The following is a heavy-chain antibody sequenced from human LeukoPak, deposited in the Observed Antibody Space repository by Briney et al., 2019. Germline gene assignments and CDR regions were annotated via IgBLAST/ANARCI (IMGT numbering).Heavy chain of an antibody. CDR3: AKATSIGRYCTNGVCSPFDY. D-gene: IGHD2-8*01. CDR1: GFSFSSYA. CDR2: GSGSGGST. Sequence: PGGSLRLSCAASGFSFSSYAMSWVRQAPGKGLDWVSAGSGSGGSTYDADSVKGRFTISRDNSKNTLYLQMNILRAEDTAVYYCAKATSIGRYCTNGVCSPFDYWGQGTLVTVSS. J-gene: IGHJ4*02. V-gene: IGHV3-23*01.